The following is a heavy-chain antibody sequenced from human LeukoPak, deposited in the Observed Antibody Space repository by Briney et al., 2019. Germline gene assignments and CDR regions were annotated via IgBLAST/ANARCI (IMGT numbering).Heavy chain of an antibody. CDR3: ARYTAMAYYFDY. J-gene: IGHJ4*02. Sequence: ASVKVSCKASGYTFTSYGISWVRQAPGQGLEWMGWISAYNGNTNYAQKLQGRVTMTTDTSTSTAYMELRSLRSGDTAVYYCARYTAMAYYFDYWGQGTLVTVSS. CDR1: GYTFTSYG. V-gene: IGHV1-18*01. CDR2: ISAYNGNT. D-gene: IGHD5-18*01.